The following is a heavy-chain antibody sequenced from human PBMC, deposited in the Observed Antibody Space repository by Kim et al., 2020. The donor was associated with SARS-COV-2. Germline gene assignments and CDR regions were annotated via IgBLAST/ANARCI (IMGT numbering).Heavy chain of an antibody. CDR1: GGSISSSSYY. J-gene: IGHJ4*02. V-gene: IGHV4-39*01. D-gene: IGHD1-26*01. Sequence: SETLSLTCTVSGGSISSSSYYWGWIRQPPGKGLEWIGSIYYSGSTYYNPSLKSRVTISVDTSKNQFSLKLSSVTAADTAVYYCARLPTVVGASQGHWDRFFPKRGIYYWGQGTMVTVSS. CDR2: IYYSGST. CDR3: ARLPTVVGASQGHWDRFFPKRGIYY.